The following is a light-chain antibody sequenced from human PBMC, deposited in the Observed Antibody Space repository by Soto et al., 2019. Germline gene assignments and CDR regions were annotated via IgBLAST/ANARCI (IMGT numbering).Light chain of an antibody. Sequence: DIQMTQSPSSVSASVGDRVTITCRASQGISNWLAWYQQKPGKAPKLLIYAASSLQSGVPSRVSGSGSGTDFTLTISSLQPEDFAIYYCQQANSFPLTFGGGTKVDIK. CDR3: QQANSFPLT. CDR2: AAS. CDR1: QGISNW. J-gene: IGKJ4*01. V-gene: IGKV1-12*01.